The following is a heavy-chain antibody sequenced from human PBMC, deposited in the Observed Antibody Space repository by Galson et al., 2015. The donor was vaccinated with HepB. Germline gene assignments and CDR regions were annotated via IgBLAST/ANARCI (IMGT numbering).Heavy chain of an antibody. CDR3: ARVKGVTLPLHDAFDI. D-gene: IGHD2-15*01. CDR2: IKQDGGEK. V-gene: IGHV3-7*03. CDR1: GFTFSSYW. Sequence: SLRLSCAASGFTFSSYWMSWVRQAPGKGLEWVANIKQDGGEKCYVDSVKGRFTISRDNAKNSLYLQMNSLRAEDTAVYYCARVKGVTLPLHDAFDIWGQGTMVTVSS. J-gene: IGHJ3*02.